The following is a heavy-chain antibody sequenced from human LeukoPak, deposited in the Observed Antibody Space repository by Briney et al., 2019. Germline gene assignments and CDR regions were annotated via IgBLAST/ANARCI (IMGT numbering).Heavy chain of an antibody. CDR1: GFTFSSYA. CDR2: ISHDGSNK. CDR3: AGGGWYYYGSGSYPTYYMDV. V-gene: IGHV3-30*04. J-gene: IGHJ6*03. Sequence: GGSLRLSCAASGFTFSSYAMHWVRQAPGKGLEWVAVISHDGSNKYYADSVKGRFTISRDNSKNTLYLQMNSLRAEDTAVYYCAGGGWYYYGSGSYPTYYMDVWGKGTTVTVSS. D-gene: IGHD3-10*01.